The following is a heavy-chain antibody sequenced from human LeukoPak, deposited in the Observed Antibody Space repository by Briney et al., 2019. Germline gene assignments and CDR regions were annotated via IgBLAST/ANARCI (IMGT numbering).Heavy chain of an antibody. D-gene: IGHD6-19*01. CDR3: AKKGYSNGWRDSYYFDC. J-gene: IGHJ4*02. V-gene: IGHV3-7*01. Sequence: GGSLRLSCVTSGFTFTNHWMSWVRQAPGKGLEWVANIREDGGHTNYVDSVKGRFTISRDNSKLYLQMNSLRAEDTAVYYCAKKGYSNGWRDSYYFDCWGQGTLVTVSS. CDR2: IREDGGHT. CDR1: GFTFTNHW.